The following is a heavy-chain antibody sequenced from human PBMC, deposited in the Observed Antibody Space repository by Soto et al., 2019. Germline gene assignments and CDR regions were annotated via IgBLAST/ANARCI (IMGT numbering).Heavy chain of an antibody. V-gene: IGHV4-34*01. Sequence: PSETLSLTCAVYGGSFSGYYWSWIRQPPGKGLEWIGEINHSGSTNYNPSLKSRVTISVDTSRNQFSLKLSSVTAADTAVYYCARGLAVAGTSIDYWGQGTLVTVSS. CDR2: INHSGST. CDR3: ARGLAVAGTSIDY. J-gene: IGHJ4*02. CDR1: GGSFSGYY. D-gene: IGHD6-19*01.